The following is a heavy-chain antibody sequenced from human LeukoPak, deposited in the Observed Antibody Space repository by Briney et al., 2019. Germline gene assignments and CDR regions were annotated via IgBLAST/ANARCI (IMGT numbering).Heavy chain of an antibody. CDR1: GFTFSSYA. J-gene: IGHJ6*04. V-gene: IGHV3-7*03. CDR3: ASAILLWFGELPYGMDV. Sequence: GGSLRLSCAASGFTFSSYAMSWVRPAPGKGLEWVANIKQDGSEKYYVDSVKGRFTISRDNAKNSLYLQMNSLRAEDTAVYYCASAILLWFGELPYGMDVWGKGTTVTVSS. CDR2: IKQDGSEK. D-gene: IGHD3-10*01.